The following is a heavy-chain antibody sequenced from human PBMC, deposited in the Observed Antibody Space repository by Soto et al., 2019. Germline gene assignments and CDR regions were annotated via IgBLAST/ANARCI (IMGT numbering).Heavy chain of an antibody. J-gene: IGHJ5*02. V-gene: IGHV1-3*01. CDR1: GYAFTNYA. CDR2: INPANDNT. CDR3: ARDQDYDFWSGFNWFDP. Sequence: QVQLVQSETEVKRPGASVRISCRASGYAFTNYALNWVRQAPGQSLEWMGWINPANDNTKYSQKFQDRVTIFRDTSSSIAYMELSSLRSEDTALYFCARDQDYDFWSGFNWFDPWGQGTLVTVSS. D-gene: IGHD3-3*01.